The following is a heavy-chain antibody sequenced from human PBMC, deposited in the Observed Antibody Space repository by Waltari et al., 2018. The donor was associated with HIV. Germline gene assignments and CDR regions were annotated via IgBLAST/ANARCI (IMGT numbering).Heavy chain of an antibody. V-gene: IGHV1-69*06. CDR2: IIPIFGTA. J-gene: IGHJ4*02. CDR1: GGTFSSYA. CDR3: AVDYGGNSGLSSKEVDY. D-gene: IGHD4-17*01. Sequence: QVQLVQSGAEVKKPGSSVKVSCKASGGTFSSYAISWVRQAPGQGLEWMGGIIPIFGTANYAQKFQGRVTITADKSTSTAYMELSSLRSEDTAVYYCAVDYGGNSGLSSKEVDYWGQGTLVTVSS.